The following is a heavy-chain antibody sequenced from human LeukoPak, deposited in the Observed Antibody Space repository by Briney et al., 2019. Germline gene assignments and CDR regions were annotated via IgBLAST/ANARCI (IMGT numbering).Heavy chain of an antibody. D-gene: IGHD5-12*01. CDR2: INPNSGGT. CDR3: AREKSGYDFDY. J-gene: IGHJ4*02. CDR1: GYTFTSYD. Sequence: GASVKVSCKASGYTFTSYDINWVRQATGQGLEWMGWINPNSGGTKYAQKCQGRVTITRDTSISTAYMELSRLTSDDTAVYYCAREKSGYDFDYWGQGTLVTVSS. V-gene: IGHV1-2*02.